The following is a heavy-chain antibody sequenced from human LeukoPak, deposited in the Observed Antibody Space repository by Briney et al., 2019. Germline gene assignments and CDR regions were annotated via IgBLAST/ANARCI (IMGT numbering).Heavy chain of an antibody. CDR1: GFTFRSYA. D-gene: IGHD3-22*01. J-gene: IGHJ4*02. Sequence: GGSLRLSCAASGFTFRSYAMTWVRQAPGKGLEWVSAISVSGGSTYYADSVKGRFTISRDNAKNTLYLQMNSLRAEDTAVYYCAKRGYQYDSSGYYWLDYWGQGTLVTVSS. CDR2: ISVSGGST. CDR3: AKRGYQYDSSGYYWLDY. V-gene: IGHV3-23*01.